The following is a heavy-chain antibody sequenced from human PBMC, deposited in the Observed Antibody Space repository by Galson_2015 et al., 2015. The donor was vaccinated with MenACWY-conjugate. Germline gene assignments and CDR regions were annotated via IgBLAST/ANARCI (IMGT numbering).Heavy chain of an antibody. CDR1: GFTFSNYW. Sequence: SLRLSCAASGFTFSNYWMSWVRQAPGKRLEWVANIKHDGSGKYYVDSVKGRFTISRDNAENSLYLHMISLRVEDTAVYYCAKDRGRSNGYSRSENYFDSWGQGTLVTVSS. CDR3: AKDRGRSNGYSRSENYFDS. J-gene: IGHJ5*01. V-gene: IGHV3-7*03. D-gene: IGHD3-22*01. CDR2: IKHDGSGK.